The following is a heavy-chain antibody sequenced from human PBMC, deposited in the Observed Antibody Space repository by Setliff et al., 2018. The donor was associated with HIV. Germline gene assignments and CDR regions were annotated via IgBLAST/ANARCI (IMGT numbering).Heavy chain of an antibody. CDR1: GGSFSGYY. V-gene: IGHV4-34*01. J-gene: IGHJ4*02. CDR2: ITHSGSA. CDR3: ATFDYYDSSCFYYGGGH. Sequence: SETLSLTCAVYGGSFSGYYCWSWIRQSPGERLEWIGDITHSGSAEYSPSFRSRVTISVDTSKNQFSLKLNSVTAADTAVYYCATFDYYDSSCFYYGGGHWGQGTLVTVSS. D-gene: IGHD3-22*01.